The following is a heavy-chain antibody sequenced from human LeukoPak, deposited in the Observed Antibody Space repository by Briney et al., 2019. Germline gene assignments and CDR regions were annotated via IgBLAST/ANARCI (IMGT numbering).Heavy chain of an antibody. CDR2: MNPNSGNT. Sequence: ATVKVSCKASGYTFTSYDINWVRQATGQGLEWMGWMNPNSGNTGYAQKFQGRVTMTRNTSISTAYMELSSLRSEDTAVYSCARGHIAAADYYYYYYMDVWGKGTTVTVSS. CDR3: ARGHIAAADYYYYYYMDV. D-gene: IGHD6-13*01. CDR1: GYTFTSYD. J-gene: IGHJ6*03. V-gene: IGHV1-8*01.